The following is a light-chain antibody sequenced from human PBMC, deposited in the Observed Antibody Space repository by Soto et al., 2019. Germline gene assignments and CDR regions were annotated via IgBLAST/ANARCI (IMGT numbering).Light chain of an antibody. J-gene: IGLJ2*01. CDR3: NSYSSGTTYVV. CDR1: SSDVGDYNY. CDR2: GVS. Sequence: QSVLAQPASVSGSPGQSITISCTGTSSDVGDYNYVSWYQQVPGKAPKLIIYGVSDRPSGVSDRFSGSKSGTTASLTISGLQAEDEATYYCNSYSSGTTYVVFGGGTKVTVL. V-gene: IGLV2-14*03.